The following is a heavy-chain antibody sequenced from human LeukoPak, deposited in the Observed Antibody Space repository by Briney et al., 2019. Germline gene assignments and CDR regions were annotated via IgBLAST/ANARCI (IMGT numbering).Heavy chain of an antibody. CDR2: ISAYNGNT. CDR3: ARDLGNYYGSGSYDYYYFDY. Sequence: ASVKVSCKASGYTFTSYGISWVRQAPGQGLEWMGWISAYNGNTNYAQKFQGRVTMTTDISTSTAYMELRSLRSDDTAVYYCARDLGNYYGSGSYDYYYFDYWGQGTLVTVAS. J-gene: IGHJ4*02. D-gene: IGHD3-10*01. V-gene: IGHV1-18*01. CDR1: GYTFTSYG.